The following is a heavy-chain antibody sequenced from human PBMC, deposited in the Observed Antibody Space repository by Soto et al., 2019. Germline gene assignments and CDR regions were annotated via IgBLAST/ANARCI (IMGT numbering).Heavy chain of an antibody. D-gene: IGHD2-21*02. J-gene: IGHJ4*02. CDR2: IRKKVNSYTT. CDR3: ARVATAYNYDY. V-gene: IGHV3-72*01. CDR1: GFTFSDHY. Sequence: EVQLVESGGGLVQPGGSLRLSCAASGFTFSDHYMDWVRQAPGKGLEWVGRIRKKVNSYTTEYAASVKGRFTISRDDSKNSLYLQMNCLKTEDTAFYYCARVATAYNYDYWGQGTLVTVSS.